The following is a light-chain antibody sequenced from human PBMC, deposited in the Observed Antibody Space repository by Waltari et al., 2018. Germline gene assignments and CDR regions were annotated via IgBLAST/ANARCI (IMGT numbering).Light chain of an antibody. V-gene: IGKV3-15*01. CDR1: QSIRSN. CDR3: QQYDNWLGT. CDR2: GAS. J-gene: IGKJ1*01. Sequence: EIVMTQSPATLSVFPGERATLSCRASQSIRSNLAWYQHKPGQVPRLLIYGASTRATGIPGMFSGSGSGTEFTLTISSLQSEDFAVYFCQQYDNWLGTFGQGTKVEIK.